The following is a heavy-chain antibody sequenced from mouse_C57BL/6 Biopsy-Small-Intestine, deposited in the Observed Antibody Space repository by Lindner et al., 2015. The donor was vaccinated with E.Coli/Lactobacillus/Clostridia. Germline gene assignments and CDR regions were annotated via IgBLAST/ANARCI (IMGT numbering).Heavy chain of an antibody. V-gene: IGHV1-54*01. CDR3: ARNYGSSWRVDY. Sequence: VQLQESGAELVRPETSVKVSCKASGYAFTNYLIEWIKQRPGQGLEWIGVINPGSGGTNYNEKFKGKATLTADKSSSTAYMQLSSLTSEDSAAYFCARNYGSSWRVDYWGQGTTLTVSS. CDR1: GYAFTNYL. J-gene: IGHJ2*01. CDR2: INPGSGGT. D-gene: IGHD1-1*01.